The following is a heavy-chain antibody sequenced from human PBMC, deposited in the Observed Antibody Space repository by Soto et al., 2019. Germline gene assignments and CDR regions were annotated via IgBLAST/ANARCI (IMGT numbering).Heavy chain of an antibody. CDR1: GYTLTSYD. D-gene: IGHD3-9*01. CDR2: MNPNSGNT. J-gene: IGHJ6*02. CDR3: ARGRRGFDWLFHYYGMDV. V-gene: IGHV1-8*01. Sequence: ASVKVSCKASGYTLTSYDINWVRQATGQGLEWMGWMNPNSGNTGYAQKFQGRVTMTRNTSISTAYMELSSLRSEDTAVYYCARGRRGFDWLFHYYGMDVWGQGTTVTVSS.